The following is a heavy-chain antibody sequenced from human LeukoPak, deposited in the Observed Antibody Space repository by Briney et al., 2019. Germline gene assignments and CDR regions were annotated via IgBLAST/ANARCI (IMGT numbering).Heavy chain of an antibody. D-gene: IGHD6-19*01. V-gene: IGHV3-7*01. CDR2: IKQDGSEK. CDR1: GFTFSSYW. CDR3: ARDNSIRQWLANYYYYYYMDV. Sequence: GGSLRLSCAASGFTFSSYWISWVRQAPGKGLEWVANIKQDGSEKYYVDSVKGRFTISRDNAKNSLYLQMNSLRAEDTAVYYCARDNSIRQWLANYYYYYYMDVWGKGTTVTVSS. J-gene: IGHJ6*03.